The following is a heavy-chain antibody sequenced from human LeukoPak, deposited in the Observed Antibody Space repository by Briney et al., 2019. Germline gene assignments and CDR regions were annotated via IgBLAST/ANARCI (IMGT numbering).Heavy chain of an antibody. CDR3: ARERAVRYPLDY. V-gene: IGHV3-30*04. CDR2: ISYDGSNK. Sequence: PGRSLRLSCAASGFTFSSYAMHWVRQAPGKGLEWVAVISYDGSNKYYADSVKGRFTISRDNSKDTLYLQMNSLRAEDTAVYYRARERAVRYPLDYWGQGTLVTVSS. CDR1: GFTFSSYA. J-gene: IGHJ4*02. D-gene: IGHD3-16*02.